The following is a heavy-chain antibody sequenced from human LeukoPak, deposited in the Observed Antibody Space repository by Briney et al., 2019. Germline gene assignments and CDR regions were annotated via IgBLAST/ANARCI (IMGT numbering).Heavy chain of an antibody. V-gene: IGHV4-30-4*08. J-gene: IGHJ4*02. CDR3: ARSSGRVPAATHDY. CDR2: IYYSGST. D-gene: IGHD2-2*01. CDR1: GGSISSGDYY. Sequence: PSETLSLTCTVSGGSISSGDYYWSWIRQPPGKGLEWIGYIYYSGSTYYNPSLKSRVTISVGTSKNQFSLKLSSVTAADTAVYYCARSSGRVPAATHDYWGQGTLVTVSS.